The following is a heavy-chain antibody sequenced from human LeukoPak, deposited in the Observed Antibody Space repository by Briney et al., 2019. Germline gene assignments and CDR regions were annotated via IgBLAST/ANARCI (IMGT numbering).Heavy chain of an antibody. V-gene: IGHV4-59*01. D-gene: IGHD4-23*01. Sequence: PSETLSLTCTVSGGSISSYYWSWLRQPPGKGLEWIGYIYNSGSTNHNPSLKSRVTISLDTSKNQFSLKLSSVTAADTAVYYCARAPTTLVTPYYFDYWGQGTLVTVSS. J-gene: IGHJ4*02. CDR1: GGSISSYY. CDR2: IYNSGST. CDR3: ARAPTTLVTPYYFDY.